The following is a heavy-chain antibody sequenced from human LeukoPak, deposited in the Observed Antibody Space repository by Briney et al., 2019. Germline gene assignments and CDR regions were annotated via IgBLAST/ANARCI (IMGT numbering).Heavy chain of an antibody. J-gene: IGHJ4*02. V-gene: IGHV3-23*01. Sequence: PGGSLRLSCAASGFTFRSYAMSWVRQAPGKGLEWVSGISGSGGSTYYADSVKGRFTISRDNSKNTLYLQMNSLRAEDTAVYYCAKLQRGYSYGHEFGFDYWGQGTLVTVSS. D-gene: IGHD5-18*01. CDR3: AKLQRGYSYGHEFGFDY. CDR1: GFTFRSYA. CDR2: ISGSGGST.